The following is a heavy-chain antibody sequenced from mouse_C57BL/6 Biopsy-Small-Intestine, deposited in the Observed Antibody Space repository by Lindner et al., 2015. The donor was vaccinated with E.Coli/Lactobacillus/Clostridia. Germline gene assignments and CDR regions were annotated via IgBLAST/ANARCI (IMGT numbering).Heavy chain of an antibody. CDR3: ARNYGSRGYFDV. Sequence: VQLQESGPELVKPGASVKISCKASGYSFTGYYMHRVKQSHGNILDWIGYIYPYNGLSSYNQKFKGKATLTVDKSSSTAYMELRSLTSEDSAVYYCARNYGSRGYFDVWGTGTTVTVSS. CDR2: IYPYNGLS. D-gene: IGHD1-1*01. V-gene: IGHV1-31*01. CDR1: GYSFTGYY. J-gene: IGHJ1*03.